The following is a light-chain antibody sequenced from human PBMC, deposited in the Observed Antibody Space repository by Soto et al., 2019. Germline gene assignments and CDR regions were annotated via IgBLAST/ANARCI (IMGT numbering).Light chain of an antibody. J-gene: IGLJ1*01. Sequence: QSVLTKPRSVNGAPGQSLTISCTGTSSDVGGYNYVSWYQQYPGKVPKLMIYDVTKRPSGVPDRFSGSKSGNTASLTISGLQAEDEADYYCCSHAGSYTYVFGTGTQLTVL. CDR2: DVT. CDR1: SSDVGGYNY. V-gene: IGLV2-11*01. CDR3: CSHAGSYTYV.